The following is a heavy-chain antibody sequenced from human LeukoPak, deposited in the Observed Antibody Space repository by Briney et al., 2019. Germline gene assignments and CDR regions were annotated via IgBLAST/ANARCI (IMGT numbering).Heavy chain of an antibody. V-gene: IGHV3-74*01. J-gene: IGHJ4*02. D-gene: IGHD5-24*01. Sequence: QAGGSLRLSCAASGFTFSNYWMHWVRQAPGKGLVWVSRINMDGSITSYADSVKGRFIISRDNAKSTLYLQMNSLRAESTAVYYCARGYGYNTAHFDYWGQGTLVTVSS. CDR2: INMDGSIT. CDR3: ARGYGYNTAHFDY. CDR1: GFTFSNYW.